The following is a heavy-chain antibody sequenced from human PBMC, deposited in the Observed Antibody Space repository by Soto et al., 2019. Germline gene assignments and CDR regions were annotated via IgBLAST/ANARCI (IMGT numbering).Heavy chain of an antibody. CDR1: GYSFTRYD. V-gene: IGHV1-8*01. CDR3: ARGGGIAHGMDV. J-gene: IGHJ6*02. CDR2: MNPDSGNT. Sequence: GASVKVSCKDCGYSFTRYDINWVRQATGQGLEWMGWMNPDSGNTGYAQKFQGRVTMTRNISISTAYMELSSLRSEDTAVYYCARGGGIAHGMDVWGQGTTVTVSS. D-gene: IGHD1-20*01.